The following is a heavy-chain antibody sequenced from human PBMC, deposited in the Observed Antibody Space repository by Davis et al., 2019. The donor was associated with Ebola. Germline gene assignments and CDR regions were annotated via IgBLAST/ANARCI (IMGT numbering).Heavy chain of an antibody. V-gene: IGHV3-21*01. CDR2: TTTSSSLL. Sequence: GESLKISCAASGFIFSSSSMNSVRQAPANGLEWVSSTTTSSSLLYYADSVKRRFIISRNNAKNSLYLQMNSLRAEDTAVYDCARDRVTIFGVVIIHYGMDVWGQGTTVTVSS. CDR3: ARDRVTIFGVVIIHYGMDV. CDR1: GFIFSSSS. J-gene: IGHJ6*02. D-gene: IGHD3-3*01.